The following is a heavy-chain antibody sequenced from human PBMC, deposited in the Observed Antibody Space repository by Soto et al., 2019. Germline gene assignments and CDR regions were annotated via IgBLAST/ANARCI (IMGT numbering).Heavy chain of an antibody. CDR2: ISGSGGST. D-gene: IGHD2-21*02. J-gene: IGHJ5*02. V-gene: IGHV3-23*01. CDR1: GFTFSSYA. CDR3: AKDRGIVVVTATPLGWFDP. Sequence: EVQLLESGGGLVQPGGSLRLSCAASGFTFSSYAMSWVRQAPGKGLEWVSAISGSGGSTYYADSVKGRFTISRDNSKNTLYLQMNSLRAEDTAVYYCAKDRGIVVVTATPLGWFDPWGQGTLVTVSS.